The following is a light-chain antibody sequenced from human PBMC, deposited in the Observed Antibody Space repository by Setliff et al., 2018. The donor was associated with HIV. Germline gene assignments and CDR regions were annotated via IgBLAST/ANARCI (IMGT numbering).Light chain of an antibody. V-gene: IGKV3-11*01. CDR3: QQRSHWPRT. CDR1: QSVSSY. J-gene: IGKJ4*01. CDR2: AAS. Sequence: EIVLTQSPATLSLSPGERATLSCRASQSVSSYLAWYQQKPGQATRLLIYAASNRATGIPARFSGSGSGTDFTLTISSLEPEDFAVYYCQQRSHWPRTFGGGTKVDIK.